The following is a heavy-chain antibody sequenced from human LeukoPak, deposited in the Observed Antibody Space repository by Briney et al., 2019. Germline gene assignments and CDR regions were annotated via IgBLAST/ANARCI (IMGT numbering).Heavy chain of an antibody. CDR3: ARDSALAQAVMFDY. CDR2: ISPSGGIT. V-gene: IGHV3-23*01. Sequence: GGSLRLSCAASGFTFSSHGMNWVRQAPGKGLEWVSGISPSGGITYYTDSVKGRFTISRDNSKNTQSLQMNSLRAEDTAVYYCARDSALAQAVMFDYWGQGTLVTVSS. J-gene: IGHJ4*02. D-gene: IGHD6-19*01. CDR1: GFTFSSHG.